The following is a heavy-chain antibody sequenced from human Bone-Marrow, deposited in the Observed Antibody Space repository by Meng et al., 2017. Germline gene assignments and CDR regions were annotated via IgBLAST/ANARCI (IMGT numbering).Heavy chain of an antibody. CDR2: IIPIFGTA. V-gene: IGHV1-69*13. Sequence: SVKVSCKASGGTFISYAISWVRQAPGQGLEWMGGIIPIFGTANYVQKFQGRVTITADESTSTAYMELSSLRSEDTAVYYCARDPRYCSGGSYYYARRYGMDVWGQGTTVTVSS. D-gene: IGHD2-15*01. CDR3: ARDPRYCSGGSYYYARRYGMDV. J-gene: IGHJ6*02. CDR1: GGTFISYA.